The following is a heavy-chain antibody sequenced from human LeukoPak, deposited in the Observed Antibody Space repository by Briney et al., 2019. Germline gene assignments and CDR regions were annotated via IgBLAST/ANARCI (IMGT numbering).Heavy chain of an antibody. J-gene: IGHJ6*04. CDR1: GFTFSSFG. D-gene: IGHD2-15*01. CDR3: ARHRWWLDV. CDR2: INHSGST. Sequence: PGGSLRLSCAVSGFTFSSFGMHWVRQPPGKGLEWIGEINHSGSTNYNPSLKSRVTISVDTSKNQFSLKLSSVTAADTAVYYCARHRWWLDVWGKGTTVTISS. V-gene: IGHV4-34*01.